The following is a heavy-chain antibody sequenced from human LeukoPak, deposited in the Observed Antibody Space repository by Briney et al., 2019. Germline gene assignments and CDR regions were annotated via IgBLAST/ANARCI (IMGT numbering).Heavy chain of an antibody. CDR1: GFTFSSYA. V-gene: IGHV3-64*01. CDR3: ARDGGDSSGWSYYYYYGMDV. J-gene: IGHJ6*02. D-gene: IGHD6-19*01. CDR2: ISSNGGST. Sequence: PGGSLRLSCAASGFTFSSYAMHWVRQAPGKGLEYVSAISSNGGSTYYANSVKGRFTISRDNSKNTLYLQMGSLRAEDMAVYYCARDGGDSSGWSYYYYYGMDVWGQGTTVTVSS.